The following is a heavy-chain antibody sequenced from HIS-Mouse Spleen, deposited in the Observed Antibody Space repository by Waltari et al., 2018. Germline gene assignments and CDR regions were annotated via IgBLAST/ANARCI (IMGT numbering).Heavy chain of an antibody. CDR2: IYYSGTT. Sequence: QLQLQESGPGLVKPSETLSLTCTVSGGSISSSSYYWGWIRQPPGKGLEWIGSIYYSGTTSYNPSLKSRVTISVDTSKNQLSLKLSSVTAADTAVYYCAREIPYSSSWYDWYFDLWGRGTLVTVSS. J-gene: IGHJ2*01. V-gene: IGHV4-39*07. D-gene: IGHD6-13*01. CDR3: AREIPYSSSWYDWYFDL. CDR1: GGSISSSSYY.